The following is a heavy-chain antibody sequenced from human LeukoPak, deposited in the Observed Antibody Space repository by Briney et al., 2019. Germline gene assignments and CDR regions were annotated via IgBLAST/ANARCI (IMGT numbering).Heavy chain of an antibody. Sequence: GGSLRLSCATSGFTFSSYAMSWVRQAPGKGLEWVSAISGSGGSTYYADSVKGRFTISRDNSKNTLYLQMNSLRVEDTAVYYCAKGSSNWRDYYYFDYWGQGTLVTVSS. CDR2: ISGSGGST. D-gene: IGHD6-13*01. CDR1: GFTFSSYA. J-gene: IGHJ4*02. V-gene: IGHV3-23*01. CDR3: AKGSSNWRDYYYFDY.